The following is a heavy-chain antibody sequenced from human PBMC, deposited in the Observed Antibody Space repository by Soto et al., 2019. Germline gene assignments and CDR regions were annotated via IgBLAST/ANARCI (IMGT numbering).Heavy chain of an antibody. CDR2: MYFAGSF. CDR3: ARSYYDSTGFAVDP. J-gene: IGHJ5*02. Sequence: QMQLQESGPGLVKPSETLSLTCTVSGASVNTGYWSWIRQPPGKGLEWIGFMYFAGSFNYNPSLPSRVTTSVETSKNQFSMTLTSGTAADTAVYYCARSYYDSTGFAVDPWGQGILVTVSS. CDR1: GASVNTGY. D-gene: IGHD3-22*01. V-gene: IGHV4-59*02.